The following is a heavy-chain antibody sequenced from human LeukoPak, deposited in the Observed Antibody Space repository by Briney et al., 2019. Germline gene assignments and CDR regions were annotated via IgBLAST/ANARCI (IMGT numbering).Heavy chain of an antibody. Sequence: PSETLSLTCAVYGGSFSGYYWSWIRQPPGKGLEWIGEINHSGSTNYSPSLKSRVTISVDTSKNQFSLKLSSVTAADTAVYYCARHRGVGATHRILDYWGQGTLVTVSS. V-gene: IGHV4-34*01. J-gene: IGHJ4*02. CDR2: INHSGST. CDR3: ARHRGVGATHRILDY. D-gene: IGHD1-26*01. CDR1: GGSFSGYY.